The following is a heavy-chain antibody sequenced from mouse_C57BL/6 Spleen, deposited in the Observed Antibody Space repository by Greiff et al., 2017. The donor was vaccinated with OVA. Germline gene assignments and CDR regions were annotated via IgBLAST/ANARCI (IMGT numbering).Heavy chain of an antibody. D-gene: IGHD3-2*02. Sequence: VKLQESGAELVRPGTSVKVSCKASGYAFTNYLIEWVKQRPGQGLEWIGVINPGSGGTNYNEKFKGKATLTADKSSSTAYMQLSSLTSEDSAVYFCARGQLRLPFAYWGQGTLVTVSA. V-gene: IGHV1-54*01. CDR3: ARGQLRLPFAY. J-gene: IGHJ3*01. CDR1: GYAFTNYL. CDR2: INPGSGGT.